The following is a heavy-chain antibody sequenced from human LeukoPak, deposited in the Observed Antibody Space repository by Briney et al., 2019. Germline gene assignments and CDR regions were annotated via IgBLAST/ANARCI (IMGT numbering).Heavy chain of an antibody. CDR1: GGSINSDNW. V-gene: IGHV4-4*02. CDR2: VYHSGNT. J-gene: IGHJ4*02. D-gene: IGHD1-1*01. CDR3: ARRQLGQYFDY. Sequence: MASGTLSLTCAVSGGSINSDNWWSWVRQPPGKGLEWIGEVYHSGNTNYNPSLKSRVTISVDKSKNQFSLKLSSVAAADTAVYYCARRQLGQYFDYWGQGTLVTVSS.